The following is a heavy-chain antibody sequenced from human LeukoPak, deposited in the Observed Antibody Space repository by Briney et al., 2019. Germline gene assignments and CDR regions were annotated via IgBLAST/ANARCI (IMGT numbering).Heavy chain of an antibody. Sequence: GGSLRLSCAASGFTFSSFEMHWVRQAPGKGLEWVSYISSSGSTIYYADSVQGRFTISRDNAKNSLYLQMNSLRAEDTAVYYCARDYGGSSPFDYWGQGTLVTVCS. J-gene: IGHJ4*02. CDR3: ARDYGGSSPFDY. CDR1: GFTFSSFE. D-gene: IGHD4-23*01. CDR2: ISSSGSTI. V-gene: IGHV3-48*03.